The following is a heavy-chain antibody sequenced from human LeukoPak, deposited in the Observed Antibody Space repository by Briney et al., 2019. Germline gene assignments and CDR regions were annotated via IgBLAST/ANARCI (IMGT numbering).Heavy chain of an antibody. CDR2: KAYDEKYS. J-gene: IGHJ4*02. Sequence: PGGSLRLSCAASGFNFNIYSMHWVRQAPGKGLEWVAVKAYDEKYSYYADSVKGRFTISRDNSKNTLYLQMSSLRSHDTGVYYCARGRGADYGGNSGYFDYWGQGTLVTVSS. V-gene: IGHV3-30*04. CDR3: ARGRGADYGGNSGYFDY. CDR1: GFNFNIYS. D-gene: IGHD4-23*01.